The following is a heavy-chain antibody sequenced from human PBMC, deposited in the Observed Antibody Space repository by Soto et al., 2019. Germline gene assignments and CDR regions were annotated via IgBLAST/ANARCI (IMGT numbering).Heavy chain of an antibody. Sequence: ASVKVSCKASGYIFTGYYMHWVRQAPGQGLEWMGWINPKSGVTKTLQKFQGRIALIRDTSISTFYMELSSLRSEDTAVYYCATNMITFGGVIASFDYWGQGTLVTVSS. J-gene: IGHJ4*02. D-gene: IGHD3-16*02. CDR2: INPKSGVT. CDR3: ATNMITFGGVIASFDY. CDR1: GYIFTGYY. V-gene: IGHV1-2*02.